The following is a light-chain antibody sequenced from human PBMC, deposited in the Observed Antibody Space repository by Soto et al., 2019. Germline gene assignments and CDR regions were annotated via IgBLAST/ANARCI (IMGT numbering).Light chain of an antibody. CDR3: QQYDNSVWT. CDR2: GAS. J-gene: IGKJ1*01. V-gene: IGKV3-20*01. Sequence: IVLTQSPGTLSSSPGERATLSCRASQSVSTSNLAWYQQRPGQAPRLLIYGASRMATGIPDRFSGSGSGTDFTLTISRREPEDLAVYYCQQYDNSVWTFGQGTKVEIK. CDR1: QSVSTSN.